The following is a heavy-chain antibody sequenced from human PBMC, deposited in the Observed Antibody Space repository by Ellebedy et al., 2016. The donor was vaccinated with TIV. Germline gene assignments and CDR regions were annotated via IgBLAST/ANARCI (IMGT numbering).Heavy chain of an antibody. CDR1: GGSISSSSYY. CDR2: IYYSGST. V-gene: IGHV4-39*07. CDR3: ASHLRADYYYGMDV. J-gene: IGHJ6*02. Sequence: SETLSLXXTVSGGSISSSSYYWGWIRQPPGKGLEWIGSIYYSGSTYYNPSLKSRVTISVDTSKNQFSLKLSSVTAADTAVYYCASHLRADYYYGMDVWGQGTTVTVSS.